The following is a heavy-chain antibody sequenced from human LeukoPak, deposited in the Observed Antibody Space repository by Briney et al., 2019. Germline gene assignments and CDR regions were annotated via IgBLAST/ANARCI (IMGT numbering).Heavy chain of an antibody. Sequence: SDTVSLTCAVSGSSISSSNWWGWIRQPPGKGLEWIGYIYYSGSTYYNPSLKSRVTMSVDTSKNQFSLKLSSVTAVDTAVYYCTRNPGLGLAENDYWGQGTLVTVSS. CDR1: GSSISSSNW. D-gene: IGHD3/OR15-3a*01. V-gene: IGHV4-28*01. CDR3: TRNPGLGLAENDY. CDR2: IYYSGST. J-gene: IGHJ4*02.